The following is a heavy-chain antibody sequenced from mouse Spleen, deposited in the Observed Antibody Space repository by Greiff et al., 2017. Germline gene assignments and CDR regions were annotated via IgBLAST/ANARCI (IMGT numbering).Heavy chain of an antibody. CDR3: ARQSNYERGAMDY. V-gene: IGHV1-59*01. CDR2: IDPSDSYT. Sequence: QVQLQQPGAELVRPGASVKLSCKASGYTFTSYWMHWVKQRPGQGLEWIGVIDPSDSYTNYNQKFKGKATLTVDTSSSTAYMQLSSLTSEDSAVYYCARQSNYERGAMDYWGQGTSVTVSS. D-gene: IGHD2-5*01. CDR1: GYTFTSYW. J-gene: IGHJ4*01.